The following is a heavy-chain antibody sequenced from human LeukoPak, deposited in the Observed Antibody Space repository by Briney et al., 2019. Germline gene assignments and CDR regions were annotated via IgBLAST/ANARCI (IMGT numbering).Heavy chain of an antibody. CDR3: ARGPIAYFDY. V-gene: IGHV3-23*01. Sequence: PGGSLRLSCAASGFNFSNYAMTWVRRAPERGLEWVSAISSSDAGTYYADSVKGRFTISRDDSKNTLYLQMNSLRAEDTAVYYCARGPIAYFDYWGQGTLVTVSS. D-gene: IGHD6-13*01. J-gene: IGHJ4*02. CDR2: ISSSDAGT. CDR1: GFNFSNYA.